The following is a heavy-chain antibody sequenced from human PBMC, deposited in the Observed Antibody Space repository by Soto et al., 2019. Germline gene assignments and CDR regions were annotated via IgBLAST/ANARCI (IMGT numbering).Heavy chain of an antibody. V-gene: IGHV1-69*01. D-gene: IGHD3-22*01. J-gene: IGHJ4*02. CDR3: ARVGPAHYYDSSGYYSPLDY. Sequence: QVQLVQSGAEVTKPGSSVKVSCKASGDTFSSYAINWVRQAPGQGLEWMGGIIPMFGTANYAQKFKGRVTITAVESTSTVYMELSSLRSEDTAVYYCARVGPAHYYDSSGYYSPLDYWGQGTLVTVSS. CDR2: IIPMFGTA. CDR1: GDTFSSYA.